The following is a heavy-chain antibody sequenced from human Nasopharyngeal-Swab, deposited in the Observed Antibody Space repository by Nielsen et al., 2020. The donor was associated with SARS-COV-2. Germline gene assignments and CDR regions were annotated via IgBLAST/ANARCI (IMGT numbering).Heavy chain of an antibody. J-gene: IGHJ4*02. V-gene: IGHV4-34*01. CDR3: ATLSSSWYEYYFDY. CDR2: IHHSGST. Sequence: SQTLSLTCAVYGGSFSGYYWGWIRQPPGKGLEWIGEIHHSGSTDYNPSLKSRVTISVDTSKNQFSLKLSSVTAADTAVYYCATLSSSWYEYYFDYWGQGTLVTVSS. CDR1: GGSFSGYY. D-gene: IGHD6-13*01.